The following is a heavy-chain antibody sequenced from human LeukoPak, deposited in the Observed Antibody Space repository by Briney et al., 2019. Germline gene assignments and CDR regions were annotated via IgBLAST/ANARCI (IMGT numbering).Heavy chain of an antibody. CDR1: GGSFSGYY. CDR2: INHSGST. V-gene: IGHV4-34*01. Sequence: SETLSLTCAVYGGSFSGYYWSWIRQPPGKGREWIGEINHSGSTNYNPSLKSRVTISVDTSKNQFSLKLCSVTAADTAVYYCVRGGQWLVPFDYWGQGTLVTVSS. D-gene: IGHD6-19*01. J-gene: IGHJ4*02. CDR3: VRGGQWLVPFDY.